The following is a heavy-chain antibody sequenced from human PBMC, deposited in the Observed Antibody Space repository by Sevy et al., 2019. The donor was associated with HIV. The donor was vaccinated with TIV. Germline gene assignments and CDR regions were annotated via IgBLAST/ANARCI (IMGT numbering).Heavy chain of an antibody. D-gene: IGHD6-13*01. J-gene: IGHJ4*02. CDR3: AGGGSGWGSSWYIY. V-gene: IGHV1-69*13. CDR2: IIPIFGTA. Sequence: ASVKVSCKASGGTFSSYAISWVRQAPGQGLEWMGGIIPIFGTANYAQKFQGRVTITADESTSTAYMELSSLRSEDTAVYYWAGGGSGWGSSWYIYWGQGTLVTVSS. CDR1: GGTFSSYA.